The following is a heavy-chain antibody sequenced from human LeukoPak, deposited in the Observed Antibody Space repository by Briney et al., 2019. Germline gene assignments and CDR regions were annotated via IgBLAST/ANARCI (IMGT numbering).Heavy chain of an antibody. CDR1: GGTFSSYT. J-gene: IGHJ4*02. D-gene: IGHD3-10*01. V-gene: IGHV1-69*02. CDR3: ASSTTGSYPPLFDY. Sequence: SVKVSCKASGGTFSSYTISWVRQAPGQGLEWMGRIIPILGIANYAQKFQGRVTITADKSTSTAYMELSSLGSEDTAVYYCASSTTGSYPPLFDYWGQGTLVTVSS. CDR2: IIPILGIA.